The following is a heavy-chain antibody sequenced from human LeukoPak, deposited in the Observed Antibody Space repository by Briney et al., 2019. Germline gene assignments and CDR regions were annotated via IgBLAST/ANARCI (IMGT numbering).Heavy chain of an antibody. J-gene: IGHJ4*02. V-gene: IGHV3-7*01. CDR1: GFTFSSYA. CDR3: ARDTGGGYSCYDC. D-gene: IGHD5-18*01. CDR2: IKQDGSEK. Sequence: GGSLRLSCAASGFTFSSYAMSWARQAPGKGLEWVANIKQDGSEKYYVDSVKGRFTISRDNAKNSLYLQMNSLRAEDTAVYYCARDTGGGYSCYDCWGQGTLVTVSS.